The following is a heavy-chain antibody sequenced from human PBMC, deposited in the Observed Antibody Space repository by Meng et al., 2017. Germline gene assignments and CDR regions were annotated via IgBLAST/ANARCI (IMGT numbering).Heavy chain of an antibody. Sequence: VRLVEPGGGLVQPGGSRGPSCAASGFPFSSYWMHWVRQAPGKGLEWVAVISYDGSNKYYADSVKGRFTISRDNSKNTLYLQMNSLRAEDTAVYYCARSEMATTCFDYWGQGTLVTVSS. CDR1: GFPFSSYW. V-gene: IGHV3-30*03. CDR3: ARSEMATTCFDY. J-gene: IGHJ4*02. CDR2: ISYDGSNK. D-gene: IGHD5-24*01.